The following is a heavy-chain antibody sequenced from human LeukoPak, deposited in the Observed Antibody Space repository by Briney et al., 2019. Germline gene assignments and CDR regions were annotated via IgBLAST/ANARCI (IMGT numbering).Heavy chain of an antibody. V-gene: IGHV3-48*03. Sequence: GGSLRLSCAASGFTFSSYEMNWVRQAPGKGLEWVSYISSSGSTIYYADSVKGRFTISRENAKNPLYLQMNSLRAEDTAVYYCAELGITMIGGVGGKGTTVTISS. CDR3: AELGITMIGGV. J-gene: IGHJ6*04. D-gene: IGHD3-10*02. CDR1: GFTFSSYE. CDR2: ISSSGSTI.